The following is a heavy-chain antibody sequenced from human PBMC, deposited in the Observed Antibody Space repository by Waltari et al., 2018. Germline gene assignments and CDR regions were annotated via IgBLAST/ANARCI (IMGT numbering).Heavy chain of an antibody. D-gene: IGHD2-8*02. CDR3: AREVLFYFDY. V-gene: IGHV3-30-3*01. Sequence: QVQLVESGGGVVQPGRSLRLSCAASGFTFSSYAMHWVRQAPGKGLGWVAVISYDGSNKYYADSVKGRFTISRDNSKNTLYLQMNSLRAEDTAVYYCAREVLFYFDYWGQGTLVTVSS. J-gene: IGHJ4*02. CDR2: ISYDGSNK. CDR1: GFTFSSYA.